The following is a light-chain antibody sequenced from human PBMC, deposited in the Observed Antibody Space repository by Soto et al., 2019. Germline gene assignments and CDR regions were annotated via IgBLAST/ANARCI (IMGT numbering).Light chain of an antibody. V-gene: IGLV2-14*03. J-gene: IGLJ1*01. CDR2: GVT. Sequence: QSALTQPTSVSGSPGQSITISCTGNHNDIGTYDYVSWYQQHPGRAPRLLIHGVTTRPSGISGRFSASKSGLTASLTISGLQPEEGADYYCTSLTSNRIYVFGTGTKVTVL. CDR3: TSLTSNRIYV. CDR1: HNDIGTYDY.